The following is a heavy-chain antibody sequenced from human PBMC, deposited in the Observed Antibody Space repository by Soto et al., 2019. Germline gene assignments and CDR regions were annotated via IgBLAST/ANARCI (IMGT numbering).Heavy chain of an antibody. D-gene: IGHD2-15*01. Sequence: QLQLQESASGLVRPSQTLSLTCAVSGGSVNSGGFSWNWIRQPPGKGLEWIGYVYQSGSTYYNPSLRSRVSISLDRSKNQFSLTLNSVTAADTAVHYCARDWGYCSSSSCREPAFDVWGQGTVVTVSS. V-gene: IGHV4-30-2*01. CDR2: VYQSGST. CDR3: ARDWGYCSSSSCREPAFDV. J-gene: IGHJ3*01. CDR1: GGSVNSGGFS.